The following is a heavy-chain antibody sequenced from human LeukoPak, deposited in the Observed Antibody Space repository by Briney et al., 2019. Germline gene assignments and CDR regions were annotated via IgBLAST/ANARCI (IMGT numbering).Heavy chain of an antibody. D-gene: IGHD3-9*01. Sequence: GGSLRLSCAASGFTFNRFVMNWVRQAPGKGLEWVSAISVTGDGTYYADSVKGRFTISRDNAKNTLYLQMNSLRAEDTAVYFCAKPLHDHDIYDSWGQGTLVTVPS. CDR1: GFTFNRFV. J-gene: IGHJ4*02. CDR2: ISVTGDGT. V-gene: IGHV3-23*01. CDR3: AKPLHDHDIYDS.